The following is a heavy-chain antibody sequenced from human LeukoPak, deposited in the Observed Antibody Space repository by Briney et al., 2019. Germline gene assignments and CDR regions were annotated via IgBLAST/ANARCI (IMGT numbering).Heavy chain of an antibody. CDR1: GFPFSIYW. D-gene: IGHD5-18*01. CDR2: IYYSGST. CDR3: ARVPVVGVDTAMATHY. Sequence: GSLRLSCAASGFPFSIYWMSWVRQPPGKGLEWIGSIYYSGSTYYNPSLKSRVTISVDTSKNQFSLKLSSVTAADTAVYYCARVPVVGVDTAMATHYWGQGTLVTVSS. J-gene: IGHJ4*02. V-gene: IGHV4-39*07.